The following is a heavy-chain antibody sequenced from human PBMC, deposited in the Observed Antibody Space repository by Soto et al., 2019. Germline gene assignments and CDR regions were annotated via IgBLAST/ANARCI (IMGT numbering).Heavy chain of an antibody. CDR1: GYTFTSYD. Sequence: QVQLVQAGAEVKKPGASVKVSCKASGYTFTSYDINWVRQATGQGLEWMGWMNPNSGNTGYAQKFQGRVTMTRHTSISTAYMELSSLRSEDTAVYYCARDLKVYSSSSLGYWGQGTLVTVSS. CDR2: MNPNSGNT. D-gene: IGHD6-6*01. CDR3: ARDLKVYSSSSLGY. J-gene: IGHJ4*02. V-gene: IGHV1-8*01.